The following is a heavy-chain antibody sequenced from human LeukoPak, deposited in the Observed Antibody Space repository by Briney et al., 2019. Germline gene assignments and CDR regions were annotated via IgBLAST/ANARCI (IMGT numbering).Heavy chain of an antibody. Sequence: GESRKISCKGSGYSFTTNWVGWMRQMPGKGLESMGIIFPGDSDTRYTPSFQGQVIISADKSTGTVYLQWTSLKASDTAIYYCARLECSSTTCPFAYWGQGTLVTVSS. CDR2: IFPGDSDT. CDR3: ARLECSSTTCPFAY. CDR1: GYSFTTNW. D-gene: IGHD2-2*01. J-gene: IGHJ4*02. V-gene: IGHV5-51*01.